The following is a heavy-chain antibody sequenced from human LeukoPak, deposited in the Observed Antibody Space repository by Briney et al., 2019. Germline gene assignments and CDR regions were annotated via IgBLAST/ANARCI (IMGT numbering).Heavy chain of an antibody. CDR3: ARETIISWFDP. V-gene: IGHV3-53*01. CDR2: IYTGGTR. D-gene: IGHD1-14*01. Sequence: GGSLRLSCAASGFSVSSNYMSWVRQAPGKGLEWVSVIYTGGTRYYADSVKGRFTISRDNSKNTLYLQMNSLRAEDTAVYYCARETIISWFDPWGQGTLVTVSS. CDR1: GFSVSSNY. J-gene: IGHJ5*02.